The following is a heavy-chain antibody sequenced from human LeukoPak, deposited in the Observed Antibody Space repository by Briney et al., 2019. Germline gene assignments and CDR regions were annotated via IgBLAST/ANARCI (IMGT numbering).Heavy chain of an antibody. D-gene: IGHD3-3*01. CDR2: IIPIFGTA. J-gene: IGHJ3*02. Sequence: GASVKVSCKASGGTFSSYAISWVRQAPGQGLEWMGGIIPIFGTANYAQKFQGRVTITADKSTSTAYMELSSLRSEDTAVYYCATTAGGITIFGVVTIDAFDIWGQGTMVTVSS. CDR1: GGTFSSYA. V-gene: IGHV1-69*06. CDR3: ATTAGGITIFGVVTIDAFDI.